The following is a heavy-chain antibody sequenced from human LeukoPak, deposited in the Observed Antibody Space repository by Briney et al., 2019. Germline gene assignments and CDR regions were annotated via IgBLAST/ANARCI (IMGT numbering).Heavy chain of an antibody. D-gene: IGHD5-12*01. CDR2: IYPSGST. Sequence: KPSETLSLTCTVSGGSISSYCWSWIRQPAGKGLEWIGRIYPSGSTNYNSSLRSRVTITIDKSKNQFSLRLTSVTAADTAVYYCARDRSGYSEYYFDYWGQGTLVSVSS. CDR1: GGSISSYC. J-gene: IGHJ4*02. V-gene: IGHV4-4*07. CDR3: ARDRSGYSEYYFDY.